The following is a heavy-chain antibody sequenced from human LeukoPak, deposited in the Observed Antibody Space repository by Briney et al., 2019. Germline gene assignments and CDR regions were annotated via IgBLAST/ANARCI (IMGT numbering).Heavy chain of an antibody. J-gene: IGHJ4*02. CDR3: AKDQRYSSSCYIDY. CDR2: ISGSGGST. D-gene: IGHD6-6*01. CDR1: GFTFSSYA. Sequence: GGSLRLSCAASGFTFSSYAMSWVRQAPGKGLEWVSAISGSGGSTYYADSVKGRFTISRDNSKSTLYLQMNSLRAEDTAVYYCAKDQRYSSSCYIDYWGQGTLVTVSS. V-gene: IGHV3-23*01.